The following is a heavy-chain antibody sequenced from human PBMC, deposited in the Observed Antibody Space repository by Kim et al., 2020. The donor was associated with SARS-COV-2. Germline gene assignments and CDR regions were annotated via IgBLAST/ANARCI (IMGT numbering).Heavy chain of an antibody. V-gene: IGHV3-33*01. D-gene: IGHD3-10*01. CDR3: AREGRGWFGELGHAFDI. Sequence: GGSLRLSCAASGFTFSSYGMHWVRQAPGKGLEWVAVIWYDGSNKYYADSVKGRFTISRDNSKNTLYLQMNSLRAEDTAVYYCAREGRGWFGELGHAFDIWGQGTMVTVSS. CDR2: IWYDGSNK. CDR1: GFTFSSYG. J-gene: IGHJ3*02.